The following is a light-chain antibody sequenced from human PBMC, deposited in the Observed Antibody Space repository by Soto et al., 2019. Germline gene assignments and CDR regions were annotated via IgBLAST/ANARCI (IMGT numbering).Light chain of an antibody. Sequence: DIQMTQSPSSLSASVGDTVTITCRASQSISIYLKWYQQKPGKAPSLLIYAASSLQTGVPSRFSGSGSETDFTLTISSLQREDFATYYCQQSYRTPLTFGGGTKVEIK. J-gene: IGKJ4*01. CDR2: AAS. V-gene: IGKV1-39*01. CDR3: QQSYRTPLT. CDR1: QSISIY.